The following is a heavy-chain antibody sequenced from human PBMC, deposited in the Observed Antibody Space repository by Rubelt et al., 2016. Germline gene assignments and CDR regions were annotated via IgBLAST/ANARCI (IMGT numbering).Heavy chain of an antibody. CDR3: ARGLAPDVYYYYGMDV. CDR1: GFTFSSYA. Sequence: EVQLVESGGGLVQPGGSLRLSCAASGFTFSSYAMSWVRQAPGKGLEWVSAISGRGVSTYYADSVKGRFSISRDNSKNTLYLQMNSLRAEDTAVYFCARGLAPDVYYYYGMDVWGQGTTVTVSS. V-gene: IGHV3-23*04. J-gene: IGHJ6*02. D-gene: IGHD2-21*01. CDR2: ISGRGVST.